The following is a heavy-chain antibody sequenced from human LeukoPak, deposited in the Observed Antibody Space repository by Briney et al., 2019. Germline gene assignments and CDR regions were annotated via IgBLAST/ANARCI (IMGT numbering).Heavy chain of an antibody. V-gene: IGHV3-48*03. CDR3: ARADY. J-gene: IGHJ4*02. CDR2: ISSSGTTI. Sequence: GGSLRLSCAASGFTFSSFEMNWVRQAPGKGLEWVSYISSSGTTIYYADSVRGRFTTSRDNAKNSLYLQMNSLRPEDTAVYYCARADYWGQGALVTVSS. CDR1: GFTFSSFE.